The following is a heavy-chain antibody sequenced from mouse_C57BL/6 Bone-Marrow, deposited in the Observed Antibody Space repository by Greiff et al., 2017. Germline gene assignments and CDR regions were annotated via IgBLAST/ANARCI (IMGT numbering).Heavy chain of an antibody. J-gene: IGHJ2*01. D-gene: IGHD3-1*01. V-gene: IGHV1-69*01. Sequence: QVQLQQPGAELVMPGASVKLSCKASGYTFTSYWMHWVKQRPGQGLEWIGEIDPSDSYTNYNQKFKGKSTLTVDKSSSTAYMQLSSLTSEDSAVYYCARGLWSDNFDYWGQGTTLTVSS. CDR2: IDPSDSYT. CDR1: GYTFTSYW. CDR3: ARGLWSDNFDY.